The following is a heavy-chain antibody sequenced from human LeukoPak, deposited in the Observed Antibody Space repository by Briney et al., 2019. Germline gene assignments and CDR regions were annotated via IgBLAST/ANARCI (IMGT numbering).Heavy chain of an antibody. Sequence: ASVKVSCKASGYTFTSYCMHWVRQAPGQGLEWMGIINPSGGSTSYAQKFQGRVTMTRDTSTSTVYMGLSSLRSEDTAVYYCARGLRIGYCSGGSCSLGYWGQGTLVTVSS. D-gene: IGHD2-15*01. V-gene: IGHV1-46*01. CDR2: INPSGGST. CDR1: GYTFTSYC. CDR3: ARGLRIGYCSGGSCSLGY. J-gene: IGHJ4*02.